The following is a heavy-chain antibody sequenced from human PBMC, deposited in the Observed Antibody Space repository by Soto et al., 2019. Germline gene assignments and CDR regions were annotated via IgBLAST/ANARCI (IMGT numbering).Heavy chain of an antibody. CDR2: IYYSGST. J-gene: IGHJ4*02. CDR3: ARDRSGVIPDY. V-gene: IGHV4-31*03. Sequence: SETLSLTCTVSGGSISSGGYYWSWIRQHPGKGLEWIGYIYYSGSTYYNPSLKSRVTISVDTSKNQFSLKLSSVTAADTAVYYCARDRSGVIPDYWGQGTLVTVSS. CDR1: GGSISSGGYY. D-gene: IGHD3-10*01.